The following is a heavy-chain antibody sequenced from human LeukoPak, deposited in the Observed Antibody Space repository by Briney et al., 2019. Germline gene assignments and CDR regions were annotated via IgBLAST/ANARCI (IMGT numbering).Heavy chain of an antibody. CDR2: IYYSGST. CDR1: GGSISSYY. Sequence: PSETLSLTCTVSGGSISSYYWSWIRQPPGKGLEWIGYIYYSGSTNYNPSLKSRVTISVDTSKNQFSLKLSSVTAADTAVYYCARDAHDYLLLFDYWGQGTLVTVSS. V-gene: IGHV4-59*12. J-gene: IGHJ4*02. CDR3: ARDAHDYLLLFDY. D-gene: IGHD4-11*01.